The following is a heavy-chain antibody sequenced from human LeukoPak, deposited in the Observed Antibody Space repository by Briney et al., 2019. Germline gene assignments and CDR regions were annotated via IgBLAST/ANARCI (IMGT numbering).Heavy chain of an antibody. CDR1: GFTFSSYS. V-gene: IGHV3-21*01. D-gene: IGHD6-13*01. CDR3: ARHQYTSTVNNCFDP. Sequence: GGSLRLSCAASGFTFSSYSMNWVRQAPGKGLEWVSSISSSSSYIYYADSVKGRFTISRDNAKNSLYLQMNSLRAEDTAVYYCARHQYTSTVNNCFDPWGQGTLVTVSS. J-gene: IGHJ5*01. CDR2: ISSSSSYI.